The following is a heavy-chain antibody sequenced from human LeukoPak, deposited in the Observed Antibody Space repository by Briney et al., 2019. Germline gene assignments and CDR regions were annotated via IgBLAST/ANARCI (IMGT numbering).Heavy chain of an antibody. V-gene: IGHV3-48*01. Sequence: GGSLRLSCAASGFTFSSYSMNWVRQAPGKGLEWISYISSSRSTIFHADSVKGRFTISRDNARNSLFLQMNSLRAEDTAVYYCARDLFFYDTSGYSPPYWGQGTLVTVSS. CDR3: ARDLFFYDTSGYSPPY. CDR2: ISSSRSTI. CDR1: GFTFSSYS. J-gene: IGHJ4*02. D-gene: IGHD3-22*01.